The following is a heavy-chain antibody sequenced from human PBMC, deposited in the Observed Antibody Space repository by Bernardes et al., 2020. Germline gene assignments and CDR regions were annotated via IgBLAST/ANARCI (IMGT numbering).Heavy chain of an antibody. V-gene: IGHV1-24*01. CDR1: GYTLTELS. J-gene: IGHJ4*02. Sequence: ASVKVSCKVSGYTLTELSMHWVRQAPGKGLEWMGGFDPEDGETIYAQKFQGRVTMTEDTSTDTAYMELSSLRSEDTAVYYCATHSSGWYSPNFDYWGQGTLVTVSS. CDR3: ATHSSGWYSPNFDY. CDR2: FDPEDGET. D-gene: IGHD6-19*01.